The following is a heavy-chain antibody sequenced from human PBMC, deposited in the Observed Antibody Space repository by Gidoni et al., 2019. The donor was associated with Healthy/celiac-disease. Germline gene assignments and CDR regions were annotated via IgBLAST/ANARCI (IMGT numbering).Heavy chain of an antibody. D-gene: IGHD2-2*02. CDR3: ATSTRPLVVPAAISYYYYGIDV. CDR2: FDPEDGET. V-gene: IGHV1-24*01. J-gene: IGHJ6*02. Sequence: LEWMGGFDPEDGETIYAQKFQGRVTMTEDTSTDTAYMELSSLRSEDTAVYYCATSTRPLVVPAAISYYYYGIDVWGQGTTVTVSS.